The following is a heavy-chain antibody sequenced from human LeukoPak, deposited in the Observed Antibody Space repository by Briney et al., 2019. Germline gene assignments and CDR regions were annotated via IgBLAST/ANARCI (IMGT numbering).Heavy chain of an antibody. J-gene: IGHJ4*02. CDR3: AKEGYSNSWFHFDY. CDR2: ISDSGDTS. V-gene: IGHV3-23*01. D-gene: IGHD6-13*01. CDR1: GFTFSTFP. Sequence: PGGSLRLSCAASGFTFSTFPLSWVRQAPGKGLEWVSTISDSGDTSYYADSVKGRFTISRDNSKNTLYLQMNSLRADDTAVYYCAKEGYSNSWFHFDYWGQGTLVTVSS.